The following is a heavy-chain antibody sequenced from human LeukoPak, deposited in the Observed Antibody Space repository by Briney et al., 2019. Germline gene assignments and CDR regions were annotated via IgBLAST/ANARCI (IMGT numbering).Heavy chain of an antibody. CDR1: GFTFSSYG. V-gene: IGHV3-30*03. CDR2: ISYDGSNK. D-gene: IGHD3-22*01. CDR3: ARLPSRYYDSSGYYGDY. J-gene: IGHJ4*02. Sequence: PGGSLRLSCAASGFTFSSYGMHWVRQAPGKGLEWVAVISYDGSNKYYADSVKGRFTISRDNSKNTLYLQMNSLRAEDTAVYYCARLPSRYYDSSGYYGDYWGQGTLVTVSS.